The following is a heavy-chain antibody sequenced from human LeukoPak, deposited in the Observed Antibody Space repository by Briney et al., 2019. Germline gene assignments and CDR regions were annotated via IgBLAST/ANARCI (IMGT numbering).Heavy chain of an antibody. CDR2: IKQDGSET. CDR1: GFTFNNYW. Sequence: GGSLRLSCAASGFTFNNYWMSWVRQAPGKGLEWVANIKQDGSETYYVDSVKGRFTISRDNAKNSLHLQMSSLRSDDTAVYYCARVHHVLLWFGELNNWFDPWGQGTLVTVSS. J-gene: IGHJ5*02. CDR3: ARVHHVLLWFGELNNWFDP. V-gene: IGHV3-7*03. D-gene: IGHD3-10*01.